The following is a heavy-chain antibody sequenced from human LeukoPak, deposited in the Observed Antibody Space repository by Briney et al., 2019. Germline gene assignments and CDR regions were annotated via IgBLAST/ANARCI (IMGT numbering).Heavy chain of an antibody. CDR1: GFTFSSYG. D-gene: IGHD1-26*01. CDR3: ARPTYSGSYYWFDY. CDR2: IWYDGSNK. V-gene: IGHV3-33*01. J-gene: IGHJ4*02. Sequence: PGGSLRLSCAASGFTFSSYGMHWVRQAPGKGLEWVAVIWYDGSNKYYADSVKGRFTISRDNSKNTLYLQMNSLRAEDTAVYHCARPTYSGSYYWFDYWGQGTLVTVSS.